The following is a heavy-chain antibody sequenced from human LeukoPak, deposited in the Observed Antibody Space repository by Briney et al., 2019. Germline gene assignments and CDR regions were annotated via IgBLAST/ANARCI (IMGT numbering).Heavy chain of an antibody. D-gene: IGHD4-17*01. CDR2: IYYSGST. J-gene: IGHJ4*02. V-gene: IGHV4-59*01. CDR1: GGSISRYY. CDR3: ARQNYGDYGGGIDY. Sequence: KSSETLSLTCTVSGGSISRYYWSWIRQPPGGGLEWLGYIYYSGSTNCHPSLKRRVTISIATSKNQFSLKLSSVTAADTAVYYCARQNYGDYGGGIDYWGQGTLVTLSS.